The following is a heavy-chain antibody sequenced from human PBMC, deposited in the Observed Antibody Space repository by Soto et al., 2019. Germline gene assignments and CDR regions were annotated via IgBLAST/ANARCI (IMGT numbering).Heavy chain of an antibody. V-gene: IGHV4-34*01. CDR1: GGSVRGFY. CDR3: ARGSQWLDY. CDR2: INHSGTT. D-gene: IGHD6-19*01. Sequence: SGTLSLTCAVSGGSVRGFYWSWVRLTRGKGLEWIGEINHSGTTIYNPSVKSRVTISIDTPANQFSLKLTSVTAADTAVYYCARGSQWLDYWGLGTLVTVSS. J-gene: IGHJ4*02.